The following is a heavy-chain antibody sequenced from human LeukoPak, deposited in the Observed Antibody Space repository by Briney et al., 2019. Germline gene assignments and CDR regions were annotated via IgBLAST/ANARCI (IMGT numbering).Heavy chain of an antibody. CDR1: GYTFTDYY. V-gene: IGHV1-2*02. CDR3: ARGRGYSSSSSYVLSGY. J-gene: IGHJ4*02. CDR2: ISPNSGGT. D-gene: IGHD6-6*01. Sequence: ASVKVPCKASGYTFTDYYMHWMRQAPGQGLEWMGWISPNSGGTNYAQKFQDRVTMTRDTSISTAYMELSRLTSDDTAVYYCARGRGYSSSSSYVLSGYWGQGTLVTVSS.